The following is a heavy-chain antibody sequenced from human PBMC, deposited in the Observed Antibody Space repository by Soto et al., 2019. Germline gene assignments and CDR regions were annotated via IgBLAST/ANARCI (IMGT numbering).Heavy chain of an antibody. CDR3: ARDPEIYSGKFDYGLDV. CDR2: ISNSGRAI. Sequence: EVQLVESGGGLVQAGGSLRLSCAVFGFTFSNYEMNWVRQAPGKGLEWVSYISNSGRAIYYAESVKGHFTISRDNAKNSLYLQMNSLRAEDTAVYYCARDPEIYSGKFDYGLDVWGQGTTVTVSS. D-gene: IGHD4-4*01. J-gene: IGHJ6*02. CDR1: GFTFSNYE. V-gene: IGHV3-48*03.